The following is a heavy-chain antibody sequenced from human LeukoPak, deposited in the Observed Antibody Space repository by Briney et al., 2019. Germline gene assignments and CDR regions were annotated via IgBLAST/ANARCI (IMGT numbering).Heavy chain of an antibody. V-gene: IGHV3-66*01. CDR2: ISSAGTT. Sequence: GGSLRLSYAASGFTVSSCYMRWVRQAPGKGLEWVSIISSAGTTYYADSVKGRFTISRDNSKNTVYLQVNSLRDEDTAVYYCTGDLEEANTYYFDYWGQGTMVTVSS. CDR3: TGDLEEANTYYFDY. D-gene: IGHD1-1*01. J-gene: IGHJ4*02. CDR1: GFTVSSCY.